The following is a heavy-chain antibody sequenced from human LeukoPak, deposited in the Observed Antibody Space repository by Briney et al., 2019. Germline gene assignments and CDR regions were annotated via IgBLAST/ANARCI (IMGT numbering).Heavy chain of an antibody. D-gene: IGHD3-10*01. CDR3: ARDASYYGSGSYYSSYYYYYMDV. CDR2: ISSSGSTI. CDR1: GFTFSDYY. J-gene: IGHJ6*03. Sequence: PGGSLRLSCAASGFTFSDYYMSWIRQAPGKGLEWVSYISSSGSTIYYADSVKGRFTISRDNAKNSLYLQMNSLRAEDTAVYYCARDASYYGSGSYYSSYYYYYMDVWGKGTTVTVSS. V-gene: IGHV3-11*04.